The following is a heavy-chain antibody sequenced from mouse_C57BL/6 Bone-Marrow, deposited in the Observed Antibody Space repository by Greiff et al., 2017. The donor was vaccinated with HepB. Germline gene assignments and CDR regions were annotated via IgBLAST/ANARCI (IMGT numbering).Heavy chain of an antibody. J-gene: IGHJ1*03. D-gene: IGHD1-1*01. CDR2: IYPRSGNT. V-gene: IGHV1-81*01. Sequence: VQLQQSGAELARPGASVKLSCKASGYTFTSYGISWVKQRTGQGLEWIGEIYPRSGNTYYNEKFKGKATLTADKSSSTAYMELRSLTSEDSAVYFCARWEELYYYGSSYPYWYFDVWGTGTTVTVSS. CDR1: GYTFTSYG. CDR3: ARWEELYYYGSSYPYWYFDV.